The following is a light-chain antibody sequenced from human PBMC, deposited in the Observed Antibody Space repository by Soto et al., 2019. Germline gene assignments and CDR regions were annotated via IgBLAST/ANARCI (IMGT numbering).Light chain of an antibody. J-gene: IGLJ2*01. V-gene: IGLV2-8*01. CDR3: NSYAGSNNLV. Sequence: QSALTQPPSASGSPGQSVTISCTGTSGDVGGYNSVSWYQHHPGKAPKLMIYDVTKRPSGVPDRFSGSKSGNTASLTVSGLQADDEDYYYCNSYAGSNNLVFGGGTKLTVL. CDR1: SGDVGGYNS. CDR2: DVT.